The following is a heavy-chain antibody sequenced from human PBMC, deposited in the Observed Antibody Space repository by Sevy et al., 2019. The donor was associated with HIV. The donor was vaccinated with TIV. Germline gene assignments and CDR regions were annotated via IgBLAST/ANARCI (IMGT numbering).Heavy chain of an antibody. D-gene: IGHD4-17*01. J-gene: IGHJ1*01. CDR1: GFTFGDYY. V-gene: IGHV3-11*01. CDR2: ISSSGSTI. CDR3: AREPTLNYGDYATEYFQH. Sequence: GGSLRLSCAASGFTFGDYYMSWIRQAPGKGLEWVSYISSSGSTIYYADSVKGRFTISRDNAKNSLYLQMNSLRAEETAVYYCAREPTLNYGDYATEYFQHWGQGTLVTVSS.